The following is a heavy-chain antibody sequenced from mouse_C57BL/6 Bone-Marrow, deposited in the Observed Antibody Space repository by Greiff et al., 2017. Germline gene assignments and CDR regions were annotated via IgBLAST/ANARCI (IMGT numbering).Heavy chain of an antibody. CDR1: GFSLTSYG. Sequence: VQVVESGPGLVAPSQSLSITCTVSGFSLTSYGVSWVRQPPGKGLEWLGVIWGDGSTNYHSALIYRLSISKDNSKSQVILKLNSLQTDDTATYYCAKPGRILRGYAMDYWGQGTSVTVSS. CDR3: AKPGRILRGYAMDY. D-gene: IGHD1-1*01. J-gene: IGHJ4*01. CDR2: IWGDGST. V-gene: IGHV2-3*01.